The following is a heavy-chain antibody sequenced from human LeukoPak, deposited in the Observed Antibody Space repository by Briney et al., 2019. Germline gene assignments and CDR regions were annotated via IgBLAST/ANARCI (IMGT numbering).Heavy chain of an antibody. V-gene: IGHV3-7*05. CDR3: ARGVASGYQIAHFDY. J-gene: IGHJ4*02. CDR1: GFPFYIYW. Sequence: GGSLRLSCAASGFPFYIYWMSWVRQAPGKGLEWVANINHDGSEKYYVGSGKGSFTISRDNAKNSVYLQMNSLRAEDTAVYYCARGVASGYQIAHFDYWGQGTLVTVSS. CDR2: INHDGSEK. D-gene: IGHD3-22*01.